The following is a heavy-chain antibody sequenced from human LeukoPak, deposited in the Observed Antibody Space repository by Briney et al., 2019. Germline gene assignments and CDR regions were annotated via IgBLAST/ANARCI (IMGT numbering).Heavy chain of an antibody. V-gene: IGHV3-11*04. J-gene: IGHJ3*02. D-gene: IGHD3-22*01. CDR2: ISNSGSTI. CDR3: ARDRKGYYYDSPDAFDI. Sequence: GGSLRLSCAASGFIFSDYYMSWIRQAPGKGLEWVSYISNSGSTIYYADSVKGRFTISRDNAKNSLYLQMNSLRAEDTAVYYCARDRKGYYYDSPDAFDIWGQGTMVTVSS. CDR1: GFIFSDYY.